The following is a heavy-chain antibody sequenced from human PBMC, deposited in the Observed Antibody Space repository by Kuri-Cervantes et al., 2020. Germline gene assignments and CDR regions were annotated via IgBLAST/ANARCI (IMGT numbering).Heavy chain of an antibody. CDR3: ARGALWFGDYRAYGMDV. CDR2: ISGSGGST. D-gene: IGHD3-10*01. CDR1: GFTFSSYA. Sequence: GECLRLSCAASGFTFSSYAMSWVRQAPGKGLEWVSAISGSGGSTYYADSVKGRFTISRDNSKNTLYLQMNSLRAEDTAVYYCARGALWFGDYRAYGMDVWGQGTTVTVSS. V-gene: IGHV3-23*01. J-gene: IGHJ6*02.